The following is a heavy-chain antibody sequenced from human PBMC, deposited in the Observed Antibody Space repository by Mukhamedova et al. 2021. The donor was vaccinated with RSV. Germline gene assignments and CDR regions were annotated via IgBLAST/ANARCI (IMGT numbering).Heavy chain of an antibody. D-gene: IGHD3-22*01. J-gene: IGHJ5*02. Sequence: GLEWIGNIYYSGSTKYNPSLRSRVTISVDTSKNQFSLTLSAVTAADTAVYYCARDGPHCITTDCPGGWFDPWGQGTLVTVSS. CDR3: ARDGPHCITTDCPGGWFDP. CDR2: IYYSGST. V-gene: IGHV4-59*01.